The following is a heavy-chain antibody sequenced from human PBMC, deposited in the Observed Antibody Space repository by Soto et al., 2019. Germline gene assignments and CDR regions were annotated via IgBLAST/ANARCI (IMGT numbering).Heavy chain of an antibody. D-gene: IGHD3-22*01. J-gene: IGHJ4*02. CDR2: ILFDGNKK. V-gene: IGHV3-30*03. CDR1: GFIFIDHA. CDR3: AMVGGYFHRSGSPNY. Sequence: GGSLRLSCSASGFIFIDHAMHWVRQAPGKGMEWVAVILFDGNKKSYADSVKGRFTISRDNAKNTLYLQMKSLRADDTAVYYCAMVGGYFHRSGSPNYWGQGALVTVSS.